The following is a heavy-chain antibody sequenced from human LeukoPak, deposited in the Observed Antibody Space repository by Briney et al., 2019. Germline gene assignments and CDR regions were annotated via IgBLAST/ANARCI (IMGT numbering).Heavy chain of an antibody. D-gene: IGHD6-19*01. Sequence: ASVKVSCKASGYTFTSYYMHWVRQAPGQGLELMGIINPSGGSTSYAQKFQGRVTMTRDTSTSTVYMELSRLRSEDTDVYYCARGAPTYSSGWSNWFDPWGQGTLVTVSS. CDR2: INPSGGST. CDR1: GYTFTSYY. V-gene: IGHV1-46*01. J-gene: IGHJ5*02. CDR3: ARGAPTYSSGWSNWFDP.